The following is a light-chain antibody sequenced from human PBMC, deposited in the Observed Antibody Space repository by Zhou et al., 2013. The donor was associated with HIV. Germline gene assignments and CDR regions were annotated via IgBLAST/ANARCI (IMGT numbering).Light chain of an antibody. CDR1: QDITNF. J-gene: IGKJ4*01. Sequence: DIQMTQSPSSLSASVGDRVTITCQASQDITNFLNWYQQKPGIAPRLLIYDAANLHTGVPSRFSGTGSGTDFTFTISSLQPEDVGTYFCQQFHNLPRTFGGGTXIEIK. CDR2: DAA. V-gene: IGKV1-33*01. CDR3: QQFHNLPRT.